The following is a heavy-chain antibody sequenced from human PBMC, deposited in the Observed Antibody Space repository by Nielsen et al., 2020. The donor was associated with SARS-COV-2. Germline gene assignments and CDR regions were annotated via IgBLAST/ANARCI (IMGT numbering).Heavy chain of an antibody. CDR3: ARVDGNYFHWYFDL. D-gene: IGHD2/OR15-2a*01. Sequence: GESLKISCAASGFMFSDYAMAWVRQAPGKGLEWVSVMGGSGASTYYADSVRGRFTMSRDNSKNTLYLQLRSLRAEDTAVYYCARVDGNYFHWYFDLWGRGTLVTVSS. V-gene: IGHV3-23*01. CDR1: GFMFSDYA. CDR2: MGGSGAST. J-gene: IGHJ2*01.